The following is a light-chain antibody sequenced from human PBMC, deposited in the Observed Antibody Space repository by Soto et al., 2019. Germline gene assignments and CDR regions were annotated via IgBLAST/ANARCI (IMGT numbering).Light chain of an antibody. J-gene: IGLJ1*01. V-gene: IGLV2-8*01. CDR2: EVN. Sequence: QSALTQPPSASGSPGQSVAISCTGTSSDVGGYNYVSWYQQHPGKAPKLMIYEVNKRPSGVPDRFSSSKSGNTASLTVSGLQAEDEADYYCSSYAGSSNVFVTGTKLTVL. CDR1: SSDVGGYNY. CDR3: SSYAGSSNV.